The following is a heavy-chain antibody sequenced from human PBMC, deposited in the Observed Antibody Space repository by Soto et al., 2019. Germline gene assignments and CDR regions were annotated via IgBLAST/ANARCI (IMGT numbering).Heavy chain of an antibody. Sequence: PSETLSLTCTVSGDSIRNRNYYWGWIRQPPGKGLEWIVSRYDDESTFYNPSLKRRVTVSIDTSKKQFSLKMTSVTAADMGVYYCAKSQIGAARYGDYWGQGTLVTVSS. CDR3: AKSQIGAARYGDY. D-gene: IGHD6-13*01. V-gene: IGHV4-39*01. J-gene: IGHJ4*02. CDR1: GDSIRNRNYY. CDR2: RYDDEST.